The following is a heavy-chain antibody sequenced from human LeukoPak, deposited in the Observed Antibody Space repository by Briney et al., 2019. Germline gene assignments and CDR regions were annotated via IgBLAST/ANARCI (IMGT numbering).Heavy chain of an antibody. D-gene: IGHD3-3*01. CDR3: ARGPGEYYDFWSGYTSP. CDR1: GGSFSGYY. Sequence: SETLSLTCAVYGGSFSGYYWSWIRQPPGKGLEWIGEINHSGSTNYNPSPKRRVTISVDTSKNQFSLKLSSVTAADTAVYYCARGPGEYYDFWSGYTSPWGQGTLVTVSS. V-gene: IGHV4-34*01. CDR2: INHSGST. J-gene: IGHJ5*02.